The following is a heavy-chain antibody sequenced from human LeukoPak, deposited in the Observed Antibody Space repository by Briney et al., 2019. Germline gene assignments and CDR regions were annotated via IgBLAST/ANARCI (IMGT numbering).Heavy chain of an antibody. CDR3: ATLYSSYDY. Sequence: PSETLSLTCTVSGGSISSSSYYWGWIRQPPGKGLEWIGSIYYSGSTYYNPSLKSRVTISVDTSKNQFSLKLSSVTAADTAVYYCATLYSSYDYWGQGTLVTVSS. CDR2: IYYSGST. J-gene: IGHJ4*02. CDR1: GGSISSSSYY. V-gene: IGHV4-39*01. D-gene: IGHD5-18*01.